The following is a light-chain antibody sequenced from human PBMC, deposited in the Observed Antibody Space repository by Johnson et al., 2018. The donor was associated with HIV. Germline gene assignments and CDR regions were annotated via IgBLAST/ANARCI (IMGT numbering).Light chain of an antibody. CDR3: GTWDSSLSAPGFV. CDR1: SSNIGNNY. Sequence: HSVLTQPPSVSAAPGQKVTISCSGSSSNIGNNYVSWYQQLPGTAPKLLIYDNNKRPSGIPDRFSGSKSGTSATLGITGLQTGDEADYYCGTWDSSLSAPGFVYVTGTKVTVL. J-gene: IGLJ1*01. CDR2: DNN. V-gene: IGLV1-51*01.